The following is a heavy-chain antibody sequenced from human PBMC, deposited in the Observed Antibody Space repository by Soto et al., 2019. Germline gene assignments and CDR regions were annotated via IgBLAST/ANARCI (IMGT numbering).Heavy chain of an antibody. CDR2: IYHSGST. J-gene: IGHJ4*02. CDR3: ARGPPLGY. Sequence: QLPLQESRPGLVKPSQTLSLPCAVSGGSISRGGYSWRWIRQPSGKGLECIGYIYHSGSTYYSPSLKSRVTISVDRSKNQFSLKLSSVTAADTAVYYCARGPPLGYWGQGTLVTVSS. V-gene: IGHV4-30-2*01. CDR1: GGSISRGGYS.